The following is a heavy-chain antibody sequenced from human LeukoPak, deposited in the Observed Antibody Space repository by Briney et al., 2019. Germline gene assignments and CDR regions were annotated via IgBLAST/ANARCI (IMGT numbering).Heavy chain of an antibody. V-gene: IGHV3-9*01. J-gene: IGHJ4*02. CDR2: ISWNSGSI. CDR1: GFTYDDYA. Sequence: PGRSLRLSCAASGFTYDDYAMHWVRQVPGKGLEWVSGISWNSGSIGYADSVKGRFTISRDNAKNSLYLQMNSLRAEDTALYYCAKAPFGYYDSSGYGIDYFDYWGQGTLVTVSS. CDR3: AKAPFGYYDSSGYGIDYFDY. D-gene: IGHD3-22*01.